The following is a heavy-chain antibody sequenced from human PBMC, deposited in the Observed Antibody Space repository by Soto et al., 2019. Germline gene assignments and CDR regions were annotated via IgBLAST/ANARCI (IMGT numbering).Heavy chain of an antibody. CDR3: AKEHYLGELSFPFDY. D-gene: IGHD3-16*02. Sequence: EVQLLESGGGLVQPGGSLRLSCAASGFTFSSYAMSWFRQAPGKGLEWVSAISGSGGSTYYADSVKSRFTISRDNSKNTLYLQMNSLRAEDTVVYYCAKEHYLGELSFPFDYWGHGTLVTVSS. V-gene: IGHV3-23*01. J-gene: IGHJ4*01. CDR1: GFTFSSYA. CDR2: ISGSGGST.